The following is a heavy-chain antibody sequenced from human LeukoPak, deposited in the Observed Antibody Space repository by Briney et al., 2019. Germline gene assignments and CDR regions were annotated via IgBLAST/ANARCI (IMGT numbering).Heavy chain of an antibody. CDR2: INWNGGST. D-gene: IGHD3-22*01. V-gene: IGHV3-20*04. CDR1: AFTFDDFG. CDR3: AKDGGSSGYSDAFDI. J-gene: IGHJ3*02. Sequence: GGSLRLSCAASAFTFDDFGMSWVRQAPGKGLDWVSGINWNGGSTGYADSVKGRFTISRDNSKNSLYLQMNSLRAEDTAVYYCAKDGGSSGYSDAFDIWGQGTMVTVSS.